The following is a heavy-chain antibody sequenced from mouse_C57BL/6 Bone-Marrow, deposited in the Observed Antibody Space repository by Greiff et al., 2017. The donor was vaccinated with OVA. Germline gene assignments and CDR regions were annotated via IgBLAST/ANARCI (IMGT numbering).Heavy chain of an antibody. CDR1: GYAFSSSW. Sequence: QVTLKVSGPELVKPGASVKISCKASGYAFSSSWMNWVKQRPGKGLEWIGRIYPGDGDTNYNGKFKGKATLTADKSSSTAYMQLSSLTSEDSAVYFCARDDYLAWFAYWGQGTLVTVSA. D-gene: IGHD2-4*01. J-gene: IGHJ3*01. CDR3: ARDDYLAWFAY. CDR2: IYPGDGDT. V-gene: IGHV1-82*01.